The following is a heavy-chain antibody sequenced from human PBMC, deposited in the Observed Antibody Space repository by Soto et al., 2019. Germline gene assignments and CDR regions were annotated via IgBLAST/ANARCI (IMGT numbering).Heavy chain of an antibody. CDR3: ARLSLAARPGTAGLEYYYYMDA. CDR2: INAGNGNT. J-gene: IGHJ6*03. CDR1: GYTFASYA. D-gene: IGHD6-6*01. V-gene: IGHV1-3*01. Sequence: ASVKVSCKASGYTFASYAMHWVRQAPGQRLEWMGWINAGNGNTKYSQKFQGRVTITRDTSASTAYMELSSLRSEDTAVYYCARLSLAARPGTAGLEYYYYMDAWGKGTTVTVSS.